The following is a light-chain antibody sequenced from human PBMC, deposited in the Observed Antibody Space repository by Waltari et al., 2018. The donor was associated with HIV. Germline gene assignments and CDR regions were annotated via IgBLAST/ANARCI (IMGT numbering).Light chain of an antibody. V-gene: IGLV3-25*03. Sequence: SYDLTQPPSVSVSQGQTARITCSGDALSKRYVYWYQQKPGQATVMVIYRDNERPSGSPERFSGSSSDTTVTLSISGVQAEDEADYYCQVADSSGTYVFGTGTKVTVL. CDR3: QVADSSGTYV. J-gene: IGLJ1*01. CDR1: ALSKRY. CDR2: RDN.